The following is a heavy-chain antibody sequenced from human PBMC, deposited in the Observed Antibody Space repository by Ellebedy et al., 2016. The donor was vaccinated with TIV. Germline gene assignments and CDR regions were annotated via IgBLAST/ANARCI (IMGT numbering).Heavy chain of an antibody. CDR3: ARETSGIAAADWFDP. J-gene: IGHJ5*02. V-gene: IGHV1-18*01. CDR2: ISAYNGNT. Sequence: ASVKVSXXASGYTFTSYGISWVRQAPGQGLEWMGWISAYNGNTNYAQKLQGRVTMTTDTSTSTAYMELRSLRSDDTAVYYCARETSGIAAADWFDPWGQGTLVTVSS. D-gene: IGHD6-13*01. CDR1: GYTFTSYG.